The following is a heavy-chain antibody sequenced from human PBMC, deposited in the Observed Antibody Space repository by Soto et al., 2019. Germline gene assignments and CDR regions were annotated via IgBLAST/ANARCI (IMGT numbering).Heavy chain of an antibody. CDR3: ARDWWLYWDYGMDV. Sequence: EVQLVESGGGLVQHGGSLRLSCAASGFTFSSYSMNWVRQAPGKGLEWVSYISSSSSTIYYADSVKGRFTISRDNAKNSLYLQMNSLRDEDTAVYYCARDWWLYWDYGMDVWGQGTTVTVSS. CDR2: ISSSSSTI. V-gene: IGHV3-48*02. J-gene: IGHJ6*02. D-gene: IGHD2-8*02. CDR1: GFTFSSYS.